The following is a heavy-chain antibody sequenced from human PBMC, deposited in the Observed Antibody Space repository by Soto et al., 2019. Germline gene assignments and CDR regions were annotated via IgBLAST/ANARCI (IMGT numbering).Heavy chain of an antibody. CDR1: GGTFSSYA. CDR2: IIPIFGTA. D-gene: IGHD3-22*01. CDR3: ARDPAYYYDSSGYYYVNDFDI. Sequence: SVKVSCKASGGTFSSYAISWVRQAPGQGLEWMGGIIPIFGTANYAQKFQGRVMITADESTSTAYMELSSLRSEDTAVYYCARDPAYYYDSSGYYYVNDFDIWGQGTMVTVSS. J-gene: IGHJ3*02. V-gene: IGHV1-69*13.